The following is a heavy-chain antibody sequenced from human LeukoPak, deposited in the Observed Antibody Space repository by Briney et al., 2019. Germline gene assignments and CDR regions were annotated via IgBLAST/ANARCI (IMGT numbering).Heavy chain of an antibody. Sequence: GSLRLSCAASGFTVRNNYMSWVRQAPGKGLECVSVIYSGGSTYYADSVKGRFTISRDNSKNTLYLQMNSLRAEDTAVYYCARVDIAVAGLDYWGQGTLVTVSS. D-gene: IGHD6-19*01. V-gene: IGHV3-53*01. J-gene: IGHJ4*02. CDR3: ARVDIAVAGLDY. CDR1: GFTVRNNY. CDR2: IYSGGST.